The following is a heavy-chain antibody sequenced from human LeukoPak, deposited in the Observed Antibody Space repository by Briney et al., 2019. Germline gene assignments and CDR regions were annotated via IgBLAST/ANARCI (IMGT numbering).Heavy chain of an antibody. Sequence: ASVTVSCKASGYTFTSYGINWLRQAPGQGLEWMGWISAYNGNTNYAQKLQGRVTMTTDTSTTTAYMELRSLRSDDTAVYYCARLTGKDPGTFNYFYYYYLDVWGKGTTVTVSS. J-gene: IGHJ6*03. CDR2: ISAYNGNT. D-gene: IGHD3-10*01. CDR3: ARLTGKDPGTFNYFYYYYLDV. CDR1: GYTFTSYG. V-gene: IGHV1-18*01.